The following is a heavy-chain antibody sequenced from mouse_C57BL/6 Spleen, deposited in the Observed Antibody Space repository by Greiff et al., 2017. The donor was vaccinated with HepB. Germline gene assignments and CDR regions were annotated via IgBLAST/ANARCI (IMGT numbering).Heavy chain of an antibody. D-gene: IGHD1-1*01. CDR2: INPSSGYT. CDR1: GYTFTSYT. V-gene: IGHV1-4*01. CDR3: ARGLTTVEFDD. Sequence: QVQLKESGAELARPGASVKMSCKASGYTFTSYTMHWVKQRPGQGLEWIGYINPSSGYTKYNQKFKDKATLTADKSSSTAYMQLSSLTSEDSAVYYCARGLTTVEFDDWGQGTTLTVSS. J-gene: IGHJ2*01.